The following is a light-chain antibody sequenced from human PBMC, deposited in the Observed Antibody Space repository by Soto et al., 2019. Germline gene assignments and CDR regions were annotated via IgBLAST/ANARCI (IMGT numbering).Light chain of an antibody. V-gene: IGLV4-60*02. J-gene: IGLJ3*02. Sequence: QPVLTQSSSASASLGSSVKLTCTLSSGHSSYIIAWHQQQPGKAPRYLMKLEGSGSYNKGSGLPDRFSGSTSGADRYLTIATLQFEDEADYCCETWDFNTRVFGGGTKLTVL. CDR1: SGHSSYI. CDR3: ETWDFNTRV. CDR2: LEGSGSY.